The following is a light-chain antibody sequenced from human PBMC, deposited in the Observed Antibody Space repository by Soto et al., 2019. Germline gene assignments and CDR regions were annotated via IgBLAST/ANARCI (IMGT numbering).Light chain of an antibody. V-gene: IGLV2-11*01. CDR2: DVS. CDR3: SSFSSSSTPYV. Sequence: QSVLTQPRSVSGSPGQSVTISCTGTSSDVGGYNYVSWYQQHPGKAPKLMIYDVSKRPSGVPDRFSGSKSGNTASLTISGLQPEDEADYYCSSFSSSSTPYVFGTGTKLTVL. J-gene: IGLJ1*01. CDR1: SSDVGGYNY.